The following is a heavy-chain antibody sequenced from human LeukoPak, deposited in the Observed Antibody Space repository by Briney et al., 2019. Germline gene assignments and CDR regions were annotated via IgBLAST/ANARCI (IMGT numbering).Heavy chain of an antibody. D-gene: IGHD4-17*01. CDR3: TGGTTVTTLDY. CDR2: IRGSGGST. J-gene: IGHJ4*02. CDR1: GFTFSSYA. V-gene: IGHV3-23*01. Sequence: GSLRPPCAASGFTFSSYAMSWVRQAPGKGLEWVSAIRGSGGSTYYADSVKGRFTISRDNSKNTLYLQMNSLKTEDTAVYYCTGGTTVTTLDYWGQGTLVTVSS.